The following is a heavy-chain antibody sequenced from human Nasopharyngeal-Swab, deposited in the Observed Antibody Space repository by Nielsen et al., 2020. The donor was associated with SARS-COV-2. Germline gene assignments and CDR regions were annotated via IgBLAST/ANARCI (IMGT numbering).Heavy chain of an antibody. V-gene: IGHV1-24*01. D-gene: IGHD3-10*01. CDR3: ATAPRGGLLWFGELFGY. J-gene: IGHJ4*02. CDR1: GYTLTELS. Sequence: ASVKVSCKVSGYTLTELSMHWVRQAPGKGLEWTGGFDPEDGETIYAQKFQGRVTMTEDTSTDTAYMELSSLRSEDTAVYYCATAPRGGLLWFGELFGYWGQGTLVTVSS. CDR2: FDPEDGET.